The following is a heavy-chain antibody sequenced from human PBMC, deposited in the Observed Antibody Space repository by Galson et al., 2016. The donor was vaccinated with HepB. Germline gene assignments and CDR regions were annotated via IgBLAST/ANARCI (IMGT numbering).Heavy chain of an antibody. D-gene: IGHD3-10*01. CDR2: IKTDGSIT. V-gene: IGHV3-74*01. CDR1: GFTFSSYW. J-gene: IGHJ4*02. Sequence: SLRLSCAASGFTFSSYWMYWVRQAPGKGLVWVSRIKTDGSITGYADSVKGRFTISRANGKKTMYLQMNSLRAEDTALYYCARGRRGAISDFFDSWGQGTLVTVSS. CDR3: ARGRRGAISDFFDS.